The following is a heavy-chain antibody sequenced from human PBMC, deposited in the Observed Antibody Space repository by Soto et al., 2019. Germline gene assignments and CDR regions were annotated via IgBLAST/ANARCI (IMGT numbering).Heavy chain of an antibody. CDR3: VRTTGGDCPFDD. J-gene: IGHJ4*02. CDR2: VSSSGGT. Sequence: QVQLRESRPGLVKPSDTLSLTCSVSSYANTADNWWGWSRQSPRKGLELIGYVSSSGGTNYSPSLGSRVTMSVDTSGNHFYLRPTSVTAVDTAIYYWVRTTGGDCPFDDWGQGPLVTVSS. CDR1: SYANTADNW. D-gene: IGHD2-21*02. V-gene: IGHV4-28*01.